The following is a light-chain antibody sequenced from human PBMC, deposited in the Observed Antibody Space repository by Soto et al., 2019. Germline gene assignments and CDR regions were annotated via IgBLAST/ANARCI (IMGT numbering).Light chain of an antibody. CDR1: ESVRSSS. CDR2: GTS. J-gene: IGKJ1*01. CDR3: QQYGSMWT. Sequence: EIVLTQSPGTLSLSPGDRATLSCRASESVRSSSLAWYQHKPGQAPRLVISGTSRRATGIPDRFSGSGSGTDFTLTINRLEPEDFARYYCQQYGSMWTFGQGTKVDIK. V-gene: IGKV3-20*01.